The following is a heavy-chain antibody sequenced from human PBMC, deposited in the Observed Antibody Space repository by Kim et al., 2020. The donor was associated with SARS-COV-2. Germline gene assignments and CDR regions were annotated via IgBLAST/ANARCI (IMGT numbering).Heavy chain of an antibody. CDR2: ISSSGSTI. D-gene: IGHD3-3*01. J-gene: IGHJ4*02. CDR1: GFTFSDYY. Sequence: GGSLRLSCAASGFTFSDYYMSWIRQAPGKGLEWVSYISSSGSTIYYADSVKGRFTISRDNAKNSLYLQMNSLRAEDTAVYYCARERPPTYYDFWSGRLPHFDYWGQGTLVTVSS. V-gene: IGHV3-11*01. CDR3: ARERPPTYYDFWSGRLPHFDY.